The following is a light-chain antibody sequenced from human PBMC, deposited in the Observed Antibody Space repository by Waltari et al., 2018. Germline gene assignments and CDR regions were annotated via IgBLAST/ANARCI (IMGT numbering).Light chain of an antibody. Sequence: QTVVTQEPSLSVSSGGTVTLTCALPSGQFSTTSSATWYQQTPGQPPRTLVYKGSSRSSGVPDRFSGSIFGNKAALTLTGAQADDECNYYCALYMGSGIWVFGGGTKLTVL. J-gene: IGLJ3*02. CDR3: ALYMGSGIWV. CDR2: KGS. V-gene: IGLV8-61*01. CDR1: SGQFSTTSS.